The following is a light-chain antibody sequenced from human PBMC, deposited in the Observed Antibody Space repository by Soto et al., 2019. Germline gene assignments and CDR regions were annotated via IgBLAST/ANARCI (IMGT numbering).Light chain of an antibody. CDR3: QQYGRSPLT. CDR2: GAS. Sequence: EIVLTQSPGTLSLSPGERATLSCRASQSVSSSYLAWYQQKPGQAPRLLIYGASSRATGIPDRFSGSGSGTDFTLTISRLEPDDFAVYYCQQYGRSPLTFGGGPKVELK. CDR1: QSVSSSY. J-gene: IGKJ4*01. V-gene: IGKV3-20*01.